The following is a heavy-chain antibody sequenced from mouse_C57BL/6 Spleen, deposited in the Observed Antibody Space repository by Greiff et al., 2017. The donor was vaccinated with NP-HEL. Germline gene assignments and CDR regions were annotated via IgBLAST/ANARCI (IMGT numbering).Heavy chain of an antibody. CDR3: ARYRDSSGYVWFAD. V-gene: IGHV1-59*01. CDR2: IDPSDSYT. Sequence: VQLQQPGAELVRPGTSVKLSCKASGYTFTSYWMHWVKQRPGQGLEWIGVIDPSDSYTNYNQKFKGKATLTVDTSSSTAYMQLSSLTSEDSAVYYCARYRDSSGYVWFADWGQGTPVTVAA. J-gene: IGHJ3*01. CDR1: GYTFTSYW. D-gene: IGHD3-2*02.